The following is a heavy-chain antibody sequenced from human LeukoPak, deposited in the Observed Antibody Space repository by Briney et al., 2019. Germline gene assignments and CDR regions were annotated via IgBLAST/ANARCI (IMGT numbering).Heavy chain of an antibody. CDR1: GYTFNGYY. Sequence: GSVKVSCKASGYTFNGYYMHWVRQAPGQGLEWVGWINPNSGGTNYAQKFQGRVTRTMDTSISTAYMELSRLRSDDTAVYYCARGMEPYYYMDVWGKGTTVTVSS. CDR3: ARGMEPYYYMDV. CDR2: INPNSGGT. D-gene: IGHD1-26*01. J-gene: IGHJ6*03. V-gene: IGHV1-2*02.